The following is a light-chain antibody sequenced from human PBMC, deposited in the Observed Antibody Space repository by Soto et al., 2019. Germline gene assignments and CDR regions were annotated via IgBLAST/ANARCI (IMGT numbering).Light chain of an antibody. CDR3: HQFYAYPWT. CDR1: QNIGDW. V-gene: IGKV1-5*01. Sequence: DTQMAQSPPTLSASVGDRVTITCRASQNIGDWLAWYQQEPGKAPKLLIYDASILENGVPSLFSASGSGRDFTPAISNLAAAAFATYYSHQFYAYPWTFGQGTKVEVK. J-gene: IGKJ1*01. CDR2: DAS.